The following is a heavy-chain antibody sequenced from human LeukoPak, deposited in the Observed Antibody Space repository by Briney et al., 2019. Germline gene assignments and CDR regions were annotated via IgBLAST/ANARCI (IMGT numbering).Heavy chain of an antibody. Sequence: GGSLRLSCAASGFTFNSYAMSWVRQAPGKGLEWVSSISGSGGDTYYADSVRGRFTISRDNSKNSLYLQMNSLRAEDTAVYYCARSFNYVGWFDPWGQGTLVTVSS. CDR3: ARSFNYVGWFDP. CDR2: ISGSGGDT. J-gene: IGHJ5*02. D-gene: IGHD4-11*01. V-gene: IGHV3-23*01. CDR1: GFTFNSYA.